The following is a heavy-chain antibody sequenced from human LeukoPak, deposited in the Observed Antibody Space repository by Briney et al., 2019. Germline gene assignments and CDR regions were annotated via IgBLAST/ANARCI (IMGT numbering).Heavy chain of an antibody. D-gene: IGHD3-10*01. CDR3: AELGITTTGGV. CDR1: GFIYSSYE. V-gene: IGHV3-48*03. Sequence: GGSLRLSCASWGFIYSSYEVNWVRQARARGREGGSYIRSTGRTIYSADSVKGRFTISKANAKKSMYMQMTSLRAADPAVYYCAELGITTTGGVWGKGTMVTTSS. J-gene: IGHJ6*04. CDR2: IRSTGRTI.